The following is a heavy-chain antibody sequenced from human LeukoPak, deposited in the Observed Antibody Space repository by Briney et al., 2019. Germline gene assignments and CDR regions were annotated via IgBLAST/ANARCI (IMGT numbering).Heavy chain of an antibody. CDR2: ISSSSSTI. D-gene: IGHD1-26*01. Sequence: GGSLRLSCAASGFTFSSYAMNWVRQAPGKGLEWVSYISSSSSTIYYADSVKGRFTISRDNAKNTLYLQMNSLRAEDTAVYYCARDGGGNYFNYFDYWGQGTLVTVSS. CDR3: ARDGGGNYFNYFDY. CDR1: GFTFSSYA. J-gene: IGHJ4*02. V-gene: IGHV3-48*04.